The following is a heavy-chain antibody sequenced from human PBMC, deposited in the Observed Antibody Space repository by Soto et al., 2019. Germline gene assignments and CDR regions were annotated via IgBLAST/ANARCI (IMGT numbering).Heavy chain of an antibody. V-gene: IGHV4-34*01. J-gene: IGHJ5*02. Sequence: SETLSLTSAVYGGSFSGYQWSWIRQPPGKGLEWIGEINHSGSTRYNPSLKSRVTISVDTSKNQFSLKLTSVTAADTAVYYCARGPPSGYYPSRWFDPWGQGTLVTVSS. CDR3: ARGPPSGYYPSRWFDP. CDR1: GGSFSGYQ. D-gene: IGHD3-22*01. CDR2: INHSGST.